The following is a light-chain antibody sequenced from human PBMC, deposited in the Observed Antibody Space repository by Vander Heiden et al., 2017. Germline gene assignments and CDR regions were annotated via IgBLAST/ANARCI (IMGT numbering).Light chain of an antibody. CDR2: LGS. Sequence: DIVMTQSPLSLPVTPGEPASISCRSSQSLLHSNGYNYLDWYLQKPGQSPQLLIYLGSNRASGVPDRFSGSGSGTDFTLKINRVEAEDVGVYYCMQDLQTRTFGQGTKVEIK. CDR3: MQDLQTRT. CDR1: QSLLHSNGYNY. J-gene: IGKJ1*01. V-gene: IGKV2-28*01.